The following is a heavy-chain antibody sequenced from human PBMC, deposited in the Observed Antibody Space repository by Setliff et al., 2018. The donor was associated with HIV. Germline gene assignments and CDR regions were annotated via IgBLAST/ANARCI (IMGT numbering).Heavy chain of an antibody. V-gene: IGHV1-2*02. CDR1: GYRFIGHY. Sequence: ASVKVSCKTSGYRFIGHYLHWVRLAPGQGPEWVGWINPETGDPNYAQKFRGRVLMTRDTSITTAFLPVAKLTSDDTAIYYCATGIPSDLDYWGQGTLVTVSS. D-gene: IGHD2-21*01. J-gene: IGHJ4*01. CDR3: ATGIPSDLDY. CDR2: INPETGDP.